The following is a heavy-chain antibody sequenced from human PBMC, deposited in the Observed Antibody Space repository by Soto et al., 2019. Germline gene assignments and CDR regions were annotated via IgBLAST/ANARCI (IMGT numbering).Heavy chain of an antibody. CDR2: IKSKTDGGTT. CDR1: GFTFSNAW. D-gene: IGHD3-22*01. Sequence: GGSLRLSCAASGFTFSNAWMNWVRQAPGKGLEWVGRIKSKTDGGTTDYAAPVKGRFTISRDDSKNTLYLQMNSLKTEDTAVCYCTTGHRSGSAAPRYYYGMDVWGQGTTVTVSS. J-gene: IGHJ6*02. CDR3: TTGHRSGSAAPRYYYGMDV. V-gene: IGHV3-15*07.